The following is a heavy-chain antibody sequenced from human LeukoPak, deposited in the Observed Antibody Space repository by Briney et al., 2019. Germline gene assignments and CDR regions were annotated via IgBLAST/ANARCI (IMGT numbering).Heavy chain of an antibody. Sequence: GGSLRLSCAASGFTFSSYGMHWVRQAPGKGLEWVAVISYDGSNKYYADSVKGRFTISRDNSKNTLYLQMNSLRAEDTAVYYCAREPYSSGWYYYLDYWGQGALVTVSS. CDR3: AREPYSSGWYYYLDY. CDR1: GFTFSSYG. D-gene: IGHD6-19*01. V-gene: IGHV3-30*03. J-gene: IGHJ4*02. CDR2: ISYDGSNK.